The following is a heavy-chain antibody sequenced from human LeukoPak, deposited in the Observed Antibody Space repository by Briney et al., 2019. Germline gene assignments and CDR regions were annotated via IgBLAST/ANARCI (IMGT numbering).Heavy chain of an antibody. D-gene: IGHD1-26*01. CDR2: MSYDERTK. V-gene: IGHV3-30*04. CDR3: ARSRIWELLSSFDF. CDR1: GFTFRSYA. J-gene: IGHJ4*02. Sequence: PGGSLRLSCAAPGFTFRSYAMHWVRQAPGKGLEWVVVMSYDERTKNYADSVKGRFTISRDNSNNTLFLQMNSLRPDDTAVYYCARSRIWELLSSFDFWGQGALVIVSS.